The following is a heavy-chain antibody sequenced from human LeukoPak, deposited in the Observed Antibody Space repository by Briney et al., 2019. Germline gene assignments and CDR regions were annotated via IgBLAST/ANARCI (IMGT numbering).Heavy chain of an antibody. J-gene: IGHJ4*02. CDR3: AKDLWDSSGGGFDY. V-gene: IGHV3-30*02. D-gene: IGHD6-19*01. CDR1: GFTFSSYG. CDR2: IRYDGSNI. Sequence: TGGSLRLSCAASGFTFSSYGMQWVRQAPGKGLEWVAFIRYDGSNIYYADSVKGRFTISRDNSKNTLYLQMNSLRAEDTAVYYCAKDLWDSSGGGFDYWGQGTLVTVSS.